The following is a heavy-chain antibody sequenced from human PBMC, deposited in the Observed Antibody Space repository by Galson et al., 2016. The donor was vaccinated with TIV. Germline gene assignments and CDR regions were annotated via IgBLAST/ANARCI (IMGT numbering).Heavy chain of an antibody. CDR3: AKDRLLFLEWSFPNDVDV. CDR1: GFTFSSYW. CDR2: INQDGSKK. D-gene: IGHD3-3*01. Sequence: SLRLSCAASGFTFSSYWMSWVRQAPGKGLEWVANINQDGSKKYYVDSAKGRFTISRDNSQSTLYLQMNSLRVEDTAVYYCAKDRLLFLEWSFPNDVDVWGQGTTVTVSS. J-gene: IGHJ6*02. V-gene: IGHV3-7*03.